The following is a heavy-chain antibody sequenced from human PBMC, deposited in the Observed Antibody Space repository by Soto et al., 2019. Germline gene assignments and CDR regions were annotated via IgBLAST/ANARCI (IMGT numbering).Heavy chain of an antibody. V-gene: IGHV3-33*08. Sequence: QLGGPLRLSCAASGFTSSSYGMHWVRQAPGKGLEWVAVIWYDGSNKYYADSVKGRFTISRDNSKNTLYLQMNSLRAEDTAVYYCARDPRVRGVIDYWGQGTLVTVSS. CDR2: IWYDGSNK. CDR3: ARDPRVRGVIDY. CDR1: GFTSSSYG. D-gene: IGHD3-10*01. J-gene: IGHJ4*02.